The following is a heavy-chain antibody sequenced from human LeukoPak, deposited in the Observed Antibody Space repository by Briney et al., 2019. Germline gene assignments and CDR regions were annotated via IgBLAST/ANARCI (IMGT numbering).Heavy chain of an antibody. J-gene: IGHJ4*02. CDR2: INHSGST. Sequence: SETLSLTCAVYGGSFSGYYWSWIRQPPGKGLEWIGEINHSGSTNYNPSLKSRVTISVDTSRKQFSLKLTSVTAADTAVYYCASYYGDYRGYFDYWGQGTLVTVSS. CDR3: ASYYGDYRGYFDY. CDR1: GGSFSGYY. D-gene: IGHD4-17*01. V-gene: IGHV4-34*01.